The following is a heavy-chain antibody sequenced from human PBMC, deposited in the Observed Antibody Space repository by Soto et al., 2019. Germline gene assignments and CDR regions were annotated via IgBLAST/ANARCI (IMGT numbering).Heavy chain of an antibody. Sequence: GGSLRLSCAASGFTFSSYAMHWVRQAPGKGLEWVAVISYDGSNKYYADSVKGRFTISRDNSKNTLYLQKNSLRAEDTAVYYCARDRRSNWGSYFDYWGQGTLVTVSS. J-gene: IGHJ4*02. D-gene: IGHD7-27*01. CDR1: GFTFSSYA. V-gene: IGHV3-30*04. CDR3: ARDRRSNWGSYFDY. CDR2: ISYDGSNK.